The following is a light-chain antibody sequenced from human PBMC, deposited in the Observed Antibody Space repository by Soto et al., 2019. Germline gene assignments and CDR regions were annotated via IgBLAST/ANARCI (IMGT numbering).Light chain of an antibody. V-gene: IGKV3-15*01. CDR1: QSVNSR. Sequence: EIVMTQSPATLSVSPGDRVTLSCRASQSVNSRFAWYQQNPGQAPRLLIYGASTRATDIPARFSGSGSGTEFTLTISSLQSEDFGVYYCQQSNNWPLRFGGGTKVEIK. J-gene: IGKJ4*02. CDR3: QQSNNWPLR. CDR2: GAS.